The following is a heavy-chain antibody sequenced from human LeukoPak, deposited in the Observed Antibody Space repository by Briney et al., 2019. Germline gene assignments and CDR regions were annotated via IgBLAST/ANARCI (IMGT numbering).Heavy chain of an antibody. D-gene: IGHD3/OR15-3a*01. CDR3: ARQTGSGLFILP. CDR2: IYYSGNT. J-gene: IGHJ4*02. V-gene: IGHV4-39*01. CDR1: GVSISSSNSY. Sequence: SETLSLTCTVSGVSISSSNSYWGWIRQPPGKGLEWIGSIYYSGNTYYNASLKSQVSISMDTAKNQFSLRLTSVTAADTAVYYCARQTGSGLFILPGGQGTLVTVSS.